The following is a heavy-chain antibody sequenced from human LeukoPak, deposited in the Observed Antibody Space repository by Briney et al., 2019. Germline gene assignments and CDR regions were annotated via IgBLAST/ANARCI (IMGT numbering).Heavy chain of an antibody. D-gene: IGHD3-10*01. J-gene: IGHJ4*02. V-gene: IGHV4-39*07. CDR1: GGSLRGSSYY. CDR3: ASGKMVRGVYFDY. Sequence: SETLSLTSTVSGGSLRGSSYYWGWIRQPPGKGLEWIGSIYYTGSTYYNSSLKSRVTIALDTSNNQFSLKLSSVTAADTAVYYCASGKMVRGVYFDYWGQGTLVTVSS. CDR2: IYYTGST.